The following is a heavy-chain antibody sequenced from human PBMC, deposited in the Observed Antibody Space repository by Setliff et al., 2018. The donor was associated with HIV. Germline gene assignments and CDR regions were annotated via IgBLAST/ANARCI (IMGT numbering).Heavy chain of an antibody. CDR3: ARVQGPGPYAKNWYAH. D-gene: IGHD2-2*01. V-gene: IGHV5-51*01. CDR1: GYSFSDYW. J-gene: IGHJ5*02. Sequence: GESLKISCKASGYSFSDYWIGWVRQMPGKGLEWMGIINPLDSATRYSPSFQGQVTFSADKSISTAYLQWRNLKASDTAMYYCARVQGPGPYAKNWYAHWGQGTLVTVSS. CDR2: INPLDSAT.